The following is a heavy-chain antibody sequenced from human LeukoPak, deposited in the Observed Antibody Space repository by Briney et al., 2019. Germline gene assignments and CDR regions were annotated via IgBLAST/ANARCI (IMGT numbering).Heavy chain of an antibody. V-gene: IGHV4-59*01. D-gene: IGHD5-18*01. CDR3: ARSEYSYGFDY. CDR1: GGSISSYY. CDR2: IYYSGST. Sequence: SETLSLTCTVSGGSISSYYWSWIRQPPGKGLEWIGYIYYSGSTNYNPSLKSRVTISVDTSKNQFSLKPSSVTAADTAVYYCARSEYSYGFDYWGQGTLVTVSS. J-gene: IGHJ4*02.